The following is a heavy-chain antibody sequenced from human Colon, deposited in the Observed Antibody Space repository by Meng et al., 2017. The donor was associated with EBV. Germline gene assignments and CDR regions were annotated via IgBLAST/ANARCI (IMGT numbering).Heavy chain of an antibody. CDR2: LGAHPGDT. D-gene: IGHD3-10*01. V-gene: IGHV1-18*01. CDR3: ARGTPGRSYCDY. Sequence: VLLLQSGSEGKPPGAVLKVSCKASDHTFTGYGVGWVRQAPGQGLEWMAWLGAHPGDTSHAPKFVGRVTVTADTATATAYMELRSLRSDDTAVYYCARGTPGRSYCDYWGLGTPVTVSS. CDR1: DHTFTGYG. J-gene: IGHJ4*02.